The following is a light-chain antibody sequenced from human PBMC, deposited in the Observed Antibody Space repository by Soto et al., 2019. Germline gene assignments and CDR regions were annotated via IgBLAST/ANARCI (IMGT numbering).Light chain of an antibody. CDR3: QQYGNSPWT. V-gene: IGKV3-20*01. J-gene: IGKJ1*01. Sequence: EIVLTQSPGTLSVSPGERATLSCKASQSVKNNYFAWYQHKPGQAPRLLIYAASSRATGVPDRLSGSGSGTDFTLTISRLEPEDCAMYYGQQYGNSPWTFGQGTKVDIK. CDR2: AAS. CDR1: QSVKNNY.